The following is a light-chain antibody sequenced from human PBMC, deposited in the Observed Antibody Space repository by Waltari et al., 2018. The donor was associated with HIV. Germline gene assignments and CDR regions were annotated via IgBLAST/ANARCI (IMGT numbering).Light chain of an antibody. J-gene: IGLJ2*01. V-gene: IGLV1-44*01. CDR3: ATWDDSLNGHVV. CDR2: TNT. Sequence: QSVLTQPPSASGTPGQRVTISCSGSSSNIGGTTVTWYQQLPGTAPKLLIYTNTQRPSGVPDRFSGSKSGTSASLAISGLQSEDEADYYCATWDDSLNGHVVFGGGTKLTVL. CDR1: SSNIGGTT.